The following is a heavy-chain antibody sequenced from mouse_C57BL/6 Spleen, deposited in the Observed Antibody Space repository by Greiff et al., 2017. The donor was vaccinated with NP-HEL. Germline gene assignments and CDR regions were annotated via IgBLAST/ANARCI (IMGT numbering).Heavy chain of an antibody. CDR3: AREEPITTVVEGAWFAY. CDR2: IYPRSGNT. D-gene: IGHD1-1*01. V-gene: IGHV1-81*01. J-gene: IGHJ3*01. CDR1: GYTFTSYG. Sequence: QVQLKQSGAELARPGASVKLSCKASGYTFTSYGISWVKQRTGQGLEWIGEIYPRSGNTYYNEKFKGKATLTADKSSSTAYMELRSLTSEDSAVYCCAREEPITTVVEGAWFAYWGQGTLVTVSA.